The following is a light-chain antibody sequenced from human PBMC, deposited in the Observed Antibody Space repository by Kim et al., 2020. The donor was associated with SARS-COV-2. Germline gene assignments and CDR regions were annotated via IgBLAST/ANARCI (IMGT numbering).Light chain of an antibody. CDR2: EAS. CDR1: QSVSTS. Sequence: EIVMTQSPATLSLSPGERATLSCRASQSVSTSLAWYQQKPGQPPRILIYEASTRATGVPASFSGSGSGTEFTLTISSLEPEDFAVYYCRQYGNWPPLSFGGGTKVDIK. J-gene: IGKJ4*01. CDR3: RQYGNWPPLS. V-gene: IGKV3-11*01.